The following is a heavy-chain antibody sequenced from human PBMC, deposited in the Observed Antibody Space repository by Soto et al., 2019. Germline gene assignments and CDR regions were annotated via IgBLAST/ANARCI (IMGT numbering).Heavy chain of an antibody. J-gene: IGHJ5*02. D-gene: IGHD6-13*01. V-gene: IGHV4-39*01. CDR1: GGSISSSSFH. Sequence: QLQLQESGPGLVKPSETLSLTCTVSGGSISSSSFHWGWIRQPPGKGLEWIGSLYYSGSTYYSPSLKSRVTISVDTSKNQFSLKLSSVIAADTAVYYCARRERAAGTDWWFDPWGQGTLVTVSS. CDR3: ARRERAAGTDWWFDP. CDR2: LYYSGST.